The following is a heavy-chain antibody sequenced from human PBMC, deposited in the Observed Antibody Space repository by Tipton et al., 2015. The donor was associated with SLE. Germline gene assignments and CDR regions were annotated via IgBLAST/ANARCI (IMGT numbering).Heavy chain of an antibody. CDR3: ASGGYDFWSGYYGYYYYGMDV. CDR1: GDSITSQY. D-gene: IGHD3-3*01. V-gene: IGHV4-59*11. Sequence: TLSLTCNVSGDSITSQYWSWIRQPPGKGLEWIGYIFSSGSTNYNPSLKSRVTISVDTSKNQFSLKVTSVTAADTAVYYCASGGYDFWSGYYGYYYYGMDVWGQGTTVTVSS. J-gene: IGHJ6*02. CDR2: IFSSGST.